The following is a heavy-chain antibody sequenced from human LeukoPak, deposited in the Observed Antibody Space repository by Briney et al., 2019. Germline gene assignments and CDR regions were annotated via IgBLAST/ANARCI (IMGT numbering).Heavy chain of an antibody. CDR1: GGTFSSYA. Sequence: ASVKVSCKASGGTFSSYAISWVRQAPGQGLEWMGGIIPIFGTANYAQKFQGRVTITADESTSTACMELSSLRSEDTAVYYCARDRVTIFGVARDYYYYGMDVWGQGTTVTVSS. CDR3: ARDRVTIFGVARDYYYYGMDV. CDR2: IIPIFGTA. V-gene: IGHV1-69*13. D-gene: IGHD3-3*01. J-gene: IGHJ6*02.